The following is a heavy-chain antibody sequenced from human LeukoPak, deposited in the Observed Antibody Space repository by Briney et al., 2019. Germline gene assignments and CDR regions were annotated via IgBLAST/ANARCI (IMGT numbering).Heavy chain of an antibody. CDR1: GYTFTRYG. J-gene: IGHJ6*04. Sequence: ASVKVSCKASGYTFTRYGICSVRQAPGQGLEWMGGICAYNGNTHNAQRLQGRDTMTTDTSTSTAYMELRSLRSDDTAVYYCARTAMAPLENYYYGMDVWGKGTTVTVSS. V-gene: IGHV1-18*04. CDR2: ICAYNGNT. D-gene: IGHD5-18*01. CDR3: ARTAMAPLENYYYGMDV.